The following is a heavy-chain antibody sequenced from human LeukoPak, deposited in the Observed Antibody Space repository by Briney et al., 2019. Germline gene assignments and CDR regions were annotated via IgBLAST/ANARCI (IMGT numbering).Heavy chain of an antibody. V-gene: IGHV4-59*01. CDR2: IYYSGST. D-gene: IGHD5-24*01. J-gene: IGHJ4*02. Sequence: PSETLSLTCTVSGDSISYYSWSWIRQPPGKGLEWIGYIYYSGSTNYNPSVESRVTISVDTSKNQFSLKLRSVTTADTAVYYCAREARVRLQPWYYFDYWGQGTLVTVSS. CDR3: AREARVRLQPWYYFDY. CDR1: GDSISYYS.